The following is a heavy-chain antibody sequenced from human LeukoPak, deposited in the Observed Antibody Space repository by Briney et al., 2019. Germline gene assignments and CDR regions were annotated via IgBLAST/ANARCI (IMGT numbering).Heavy chain of an antibody. Sequence: RASVKVSCKASGGTFSSYAISWVRQAPGQGLEWMGIINPSGGSTSYAQKFQGRVTMTRDTSTSTVYMELSSLRSEDTAVYYCARDLNYGLGYWGQGTLVTVSS. V-gene: IGHV1-46*01. J-gene: IGHJ4*02. CDR2: INPSGGST. CDR1: GGTFSSYA. D-gene: IGHD4-11*01. CDR3: ARDLNYGLGY.